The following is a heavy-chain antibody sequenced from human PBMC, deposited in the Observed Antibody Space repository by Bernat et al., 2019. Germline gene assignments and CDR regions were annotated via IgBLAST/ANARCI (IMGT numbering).Heavy chain of an antibody. CDR3: ARDKGYYLKENYYYYYMDV. J-gene: IGHJ6*03. D-gene: IGHD2/OR15-2a*01. Sequence: EVQLVETGGGLIQPGGSLRLSCAASGFTVSSNYMSWVRLAPGEGLEWVSVISSGGSTYYADSVKGRFTISRDNSNNTLDLQMNSLRAEDTAVYYCARDKGYYLKENYYYYYMDVWGKGTTVTVSS. CDR1: GFTVSSNY. V-gene: IGHV3-53*02. CDR2: ISSGGST.